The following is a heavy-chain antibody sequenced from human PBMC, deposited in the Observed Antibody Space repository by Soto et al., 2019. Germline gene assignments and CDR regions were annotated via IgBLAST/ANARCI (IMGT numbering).Heavy chain of an antibody. Sequence: QVQLVQSGAEEKKPGASVKVSCKASGYTFTGYAMHWVRQAPGQRLEWMGWINAGNGNTKYSQKFQGRVTITRDTSASTAYMELSSLRSEDTAVYYCARAVAGPADFDYWGQGTLGTVSS. V-gene: IGHV1-3*05. CDR1: GYTFTGYA. CDR2: INAGNGNT. CDR3: ARAVAGPADFDY. D-gene: IGHD5-12*01. J-gene: IGHJ4*02.